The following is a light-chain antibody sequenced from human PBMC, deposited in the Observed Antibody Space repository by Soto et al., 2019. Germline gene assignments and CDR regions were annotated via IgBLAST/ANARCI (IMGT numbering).Light chain of an antibody. Sequence: EIVLTQSPGTLSLSPGERATLSCRASQSVSSSYLAWYQQKPGQDPRLLIYGASSRATGIPDRFSRSGSGTHFTLTITRLEPEDFAMYYCQQYGSSPTFGQGTKVEIK. CDR2: GAS. CDR1: QSVSSSY. V-gene: IGKV3-20*01. CDR3: QQYGSSPT. J-gene: IGKJ1*01.